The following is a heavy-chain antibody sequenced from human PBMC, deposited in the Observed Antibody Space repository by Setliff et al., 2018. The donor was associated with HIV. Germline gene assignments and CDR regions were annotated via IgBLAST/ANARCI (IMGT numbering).Heavy chain of an antibody. Sequence: PSETLSLTCSVSGGSINTSSYYWAWVRQPPGNELEWIGSIYHDGTTHYRSSLRSRAAISIDTSKSQISLKVRSVTSAYTAVYFCAGHPVTSGWLSLNWFDSWGQGILVTVSS. D-gene: IGHD6-19*01. V-gene: IGHV4-39*07. J-gene: IGHJ5*01. CDR2: IYHDGTT. CDR1: GGSINTSSYY. CDR3: AGHPVTSGWLSLNWFDS.